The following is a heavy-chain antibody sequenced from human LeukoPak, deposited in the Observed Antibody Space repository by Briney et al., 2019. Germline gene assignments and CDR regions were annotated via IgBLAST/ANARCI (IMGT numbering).Heavy chain of an antibody. Sequence: PGRSLRLSCAASGFTFSNYAMHWVRQAPGKGLEWVAVISYDGSNEYYADSVKGRFTISRDNSKNTLYLQMNSLRAEDTAVYYCAKPGGITIFGVVEYYFDYWGQGTLVTVSS. D-gene: IGHD3-3*01. CDR3: AKPGGITIFGVVEYYFDY. J-gene: IGHJ4*02. V-gene: IGHV3-30-3*02. CDR2: ISYDGSNE. CDR1: GFTFSNYA.